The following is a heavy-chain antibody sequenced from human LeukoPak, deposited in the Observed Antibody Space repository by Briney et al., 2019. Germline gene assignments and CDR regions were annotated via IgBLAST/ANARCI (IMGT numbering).Heavy chain of an antibody. J-gene: IGHJ4*02. V-gene: IGHV3-15*07. CDR3: NNREF. CDR2: IKSKVDGGTT. D-gene: IGHD3-10*01. Sequence: RSGGSLRLSCKASGFTFTNAWMNWVRQAPGKGLEWVGRIKSKVDGGTTDYAAPAKGRFIFSRDDSENMLYLQMNSLKTEDTAVYYCNNREFWGQGTLVTVSS. CDR1: GFTFTNAW.